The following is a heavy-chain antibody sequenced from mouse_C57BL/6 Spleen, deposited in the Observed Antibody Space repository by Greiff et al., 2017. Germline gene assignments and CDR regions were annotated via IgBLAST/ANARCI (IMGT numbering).Heavy chain of an antibody. CDR2: IYPSDSET. V-gene: IGHV1-61*01. D-gene: IGHD2-4*01. CDR1: GYTFTSYW. Sequence: QVQLQQPGAELVRPGSSVKLSCKASGYTFTSYWMDWVKQRPGQGLEWIGNIYPSDSETHYNQKFKDKATLTVDKSSSTAYMQLSSLTSVDSAVYSCARGDDSFDYWGQGTTLTVSS. CDR3: ARGDDSFDY. J-gene: IGHJ2*01.